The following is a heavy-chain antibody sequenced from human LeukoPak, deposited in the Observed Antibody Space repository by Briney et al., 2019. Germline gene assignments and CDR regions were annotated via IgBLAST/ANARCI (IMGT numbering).Heavy chain of an antibody. CDR1: GFTFNSYD. Sequence: GGSLRLSCAASGFTFNSYDMYWVRQVIGKGLEWVSAIDKGPYTYYSDSVKGRFTISRDNDKRLLYLQMDSLRAGDTAIYYCARSTSGTFDYWGQGMLVTVSS. V-gene: IGHV3-13*01. CDR3: ARSTSGTFDY. J-gene: IGHJ4*02. D-gene: IGHD6-13*01. CDR2: IDKGPYT.